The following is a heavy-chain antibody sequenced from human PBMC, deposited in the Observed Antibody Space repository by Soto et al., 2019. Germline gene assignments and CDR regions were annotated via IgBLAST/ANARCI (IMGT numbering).Heavy chain of an antibody. Sequence: GGSLRLSCAASGFTFSSYSMNWVRQAPGKGLEWVSYISSSSSTIYYADSVKGRFTISRDNAKNSLYLQMNSLRAEDTDVYYCARDTTFGGVIVIGNLDYWGQGTLVTVSS. J-gene: IGHJ4*02. CDR3: ARDTTFGGVIVIGNLDY. V-gene: IGHV3-48*01. CDR1: GFTFSSYS. D-gene: IGHD3-16*02. CDR2: ISSSSSTI.